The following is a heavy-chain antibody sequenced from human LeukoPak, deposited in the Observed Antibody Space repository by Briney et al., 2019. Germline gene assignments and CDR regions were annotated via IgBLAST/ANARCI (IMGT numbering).Heavy chain of an antibody. V-gene: IGHV1-8*01. CDR1: GYTFMSYE. CDR3: ARDPIAHRHYDILTGGPRYGMDV. J-gene: IGHJ6*02. CDR2: MNPNSGNT. D-gene: IGHD3-9*01. Sequence: GASVKVSCKASGYTFMSYEINWVRQAPGQGLEWMGWMNPNSGNTAYGQKFQGRVTMTRDTSTSTAYMELSSLRSEDTAVYYCARDPIAHRHYDILTGGPRYGMDVWGQGTTVTVSS.